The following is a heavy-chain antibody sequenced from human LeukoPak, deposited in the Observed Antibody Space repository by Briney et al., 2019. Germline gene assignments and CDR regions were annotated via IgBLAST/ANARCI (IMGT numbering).Heavy chain of an antibody. CDR1: GFRVTKYY. V-gene: IGHV3-53*01. J-gene: IGHJ4*02. D-gene: IGHD3-10*01. CDR2: VWTAGAT. CDR3: VRVDPSGSGTNSFDY. Sequence: GGPLRLSCAAAGFRVTKYYMGGFRQAPGKGLEWVSVVWTAGATNYADPLKGRLTISKYNSKNMVYLQMISVSAEDTATYYCVRVDPSGSGTNSFDYWGQGTVVTVSS.